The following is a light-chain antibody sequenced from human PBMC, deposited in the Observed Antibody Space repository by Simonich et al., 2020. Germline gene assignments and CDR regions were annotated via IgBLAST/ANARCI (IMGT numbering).Light chain of an antibody. V-gene: IGLV2-8*01. CDR1: SSDVGGYNY. CDR2: EVS. J-gene: IGLJ2*01. Sequence: QSALTQPPSASGSPGQSVTISCTGTSSDVGGYNYVSWYQQHPGKAPKLMINEVSKRPSGVPDRFSGSKSGNTASLTVSGLQAEDEADYYCSSYAGSNPLFGGGTKLTVL. CDR3: SSYAGSNPL.